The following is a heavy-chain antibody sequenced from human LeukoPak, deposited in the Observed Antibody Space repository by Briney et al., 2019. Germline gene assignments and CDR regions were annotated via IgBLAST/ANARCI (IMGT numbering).Heavy chain of an antibody. CDR3: ARSHPYGSGSYYNDPFFDY. J-gene: IGHJ4*02. V-gene: IGHV1-69*13. CDR2: IIPIFGTA. Sequence: SVKVSCKASGGTFSSYAISWVRQAPGQGLEWMGGIIPIFGTANYAQKFQGGVTITADESTSTAYMELSSLRSEDTAVYYCARSHPYGSGSYYNDPFFDYWGQGTLVTVSS. CDR1: GGTFSSYA. D-gene: IGHD3-10*01.